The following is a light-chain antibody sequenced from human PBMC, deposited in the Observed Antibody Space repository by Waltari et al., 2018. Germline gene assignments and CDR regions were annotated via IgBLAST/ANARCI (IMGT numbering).Light chain of an antibody. CDR3: QQYNNWPPWT. CDR2: GAS. V-gene: IGKV3-15*01. Sequence: DIVITQNPATLSLSPGERAAPPCRASQSVSRNLAWYQQKPGQAPRLLIYGASTRATGIPARFSGSGSGTEFTLTISSLQSEDFAVYYCQQYNNWPPWTFGQGTKVEIK. J-gene: IGKJ1*01. CDR1: QSVSRN.